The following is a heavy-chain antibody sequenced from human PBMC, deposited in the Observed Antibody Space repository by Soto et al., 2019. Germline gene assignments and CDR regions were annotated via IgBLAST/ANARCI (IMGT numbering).Heavy chain of an antibody. CDR2: IIPIFGTA. D-gene: IGHD3-22*01. V-gene: IGHV1-69*13. J-gene: IGHJ4*02. CDR1: GGTFSSYA. Sequence: SVKVSCKASGGTFSSYAITWVRQAPGQGLEWMGGIIPIFGTANYAQKFQGRVTITADESTSTAYMELSSLRSEDTAVYYCAKAASPYFDSSGYYDYWGQGTLVTVSS. CDR3: AKAASPYFDSSGYYDY.